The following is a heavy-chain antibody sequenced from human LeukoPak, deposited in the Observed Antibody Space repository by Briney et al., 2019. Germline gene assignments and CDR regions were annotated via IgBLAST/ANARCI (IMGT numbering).Heavy chain of an antibody. J-gene: IGHJ4*02. CDR1: GFTFSSFA. Sequence: GGSLRLSCAASGFTFSSFAMHWVRQAPGKGLEWVAVISHDGSNKYYADSVKGRFTVSRDNPKNTVYLQMNSLRTEDATVYYCARDWGATVTTRGYTDYWGQGTLVTVS. D-gene: IGHD4-17*01. V-gene: IGHV3-30-3*01. CDR3: ARDWGATVTTRGYTDY. CDR2: ISHDGSNK.